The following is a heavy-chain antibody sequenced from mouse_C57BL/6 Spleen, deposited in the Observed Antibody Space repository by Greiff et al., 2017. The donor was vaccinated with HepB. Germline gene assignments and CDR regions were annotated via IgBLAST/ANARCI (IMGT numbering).Heavy chain of an antibody. CDR3: ARRDWGDY. J-gene: IGHJ2*01. CDR2: IDPSDSET. D-gene: IGHD4-1*01. Sequence: VQLQQSGAELVRPGSSVKLSCKASGYTFTSYWMHWVKQRPIQGLEWIGNIDPSDSETHYNQKFKDKATLTVDKSSSTAYMQLSSLTSEDSAVYYCARRDWGDYWGQGTTLTVSS. CDR1: GYTFTSYW. V-gene: IGHV1-52*01.